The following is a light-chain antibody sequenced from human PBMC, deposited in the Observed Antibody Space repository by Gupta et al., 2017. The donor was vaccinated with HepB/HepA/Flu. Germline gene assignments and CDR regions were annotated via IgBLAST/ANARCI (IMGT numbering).Light chain of an antibody. CDR3: AAWDDSLNGFL. J-gene: IGLJ1*01. CDR1: SSNIGSNI. Sequence: SVMTQPPSASAPPGQRVTISCSGSSSNIGSNIVNWYQQLPGTAPKLLIYSDNQRPSGVPDRFSGSKSGTSASLAISGLQSEDEADYYCAAWDDSLNGFLFGPGTKVTVL. V-gene: IGLV1-44*01. CDR2: SDN.